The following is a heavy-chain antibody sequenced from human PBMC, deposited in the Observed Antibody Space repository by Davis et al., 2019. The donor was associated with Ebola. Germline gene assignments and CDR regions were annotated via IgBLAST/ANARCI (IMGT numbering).Heavy chain of an antibody. CDR3: VRSRVPGVRWTSGGFDV. CDR2: IYYGGTV. J-gene: IGHJ3*01. V-gene: IGHV4-39*06. D-gene: IGHD2-2*01. CDR1: GASISSTSY. Sequence: SETLSLTCTVSGASISSTSYWGWIRQSPGKGLEWIGNIYYGGTVYYNPSLRSRLAISVDTSMNQFPLRLTSVTATDTATYYCVRSRVPGVRWTSGGFDVWGQGTMVTVS.